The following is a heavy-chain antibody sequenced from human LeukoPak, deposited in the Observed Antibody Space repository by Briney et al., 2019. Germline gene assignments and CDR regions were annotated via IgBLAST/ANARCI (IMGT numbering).Heavy chain of an antibody. CDR1: VYTFTIYG. CDR2: ISAYNGNT. V-gene: IGHV1-18*01. Sequence: EASVNVSRTPSVYTFTIYGISSVPRSPGPGLEWMGWISAYNGNTNYAQKLQGRVTMTTDTSTSTAYMELRSLRSDDTAVYYCARGGRYSSSSYWGQGTLVTVSS. D-gene: IGHD6-6*01. CDR3: ARGGRYSSSSY. J-gene: IGHJ4*02.